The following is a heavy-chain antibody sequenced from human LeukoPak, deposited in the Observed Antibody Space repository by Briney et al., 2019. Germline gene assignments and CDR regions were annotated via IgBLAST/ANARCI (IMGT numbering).Heavy chain of an antibody. J-gene: IGHJ4*02. Sequence: GASVKVSCKASGYTFTSYVINWVRQATGQGPEWMGWMNPNSGNTGYAQKFQGRVTITRNTSISTTYMELSSLRSADMAVYYCARVLHVWGSRIVIPFWYWGQETLVTVSS. CDR1: GYTFTSYV. V-gene: IGHV1-8*03. CDR2: MNPNSGNT. D-gene: IGHD3-16*02. CDR3: ARVLHVWGSRIVIPFWY.